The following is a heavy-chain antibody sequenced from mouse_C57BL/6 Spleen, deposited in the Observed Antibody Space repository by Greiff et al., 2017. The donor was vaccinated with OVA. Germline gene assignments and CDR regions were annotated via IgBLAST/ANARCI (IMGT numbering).Heavy chain of an antibody. Sequence: QVQLQQSGPELVKPGASVKISCKASGYAFSSSWMNWVKQRPGKGLEWIGRIYPGDGDTNYNGKFKGKATLTADKSSSTAYMQLSSLASEYSAVDFCAKKGGRYSNYYVDYWGQGTTLTVSS. J-gene: IGHJ2*01. D-gene: IGHD2-5*01. CDR2: IYPGDGDT. CDR3: AKKGGRYSNYYVDY. CDR1: GYAFSSSW. V-gene: IGHV1-82*01.